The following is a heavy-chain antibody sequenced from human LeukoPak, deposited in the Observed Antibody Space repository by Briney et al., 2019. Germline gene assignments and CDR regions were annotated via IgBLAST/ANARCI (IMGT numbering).Heavy chain of an antibody. J-gene: IGHJ4*02. CDR2: VYDSGTT. D-gene: IGHD1-26*01. Sequence: PSETLSLTCSVSGGSISTYYWSWIRQTPGKGLEWIGYVYDSGTTNYNPSLKGRVTISSDTSKNQFSLNLRSVNAADTAIYYCARHGGSLGYFDYWGLGTLVTVSS. CDR1: GGSISTYY. V-gene: IGHV4-59*08. CDR3: ARHGGSLGYFDY.